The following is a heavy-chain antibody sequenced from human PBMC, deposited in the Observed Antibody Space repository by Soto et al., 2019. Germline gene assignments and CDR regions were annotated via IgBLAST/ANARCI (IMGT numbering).Heavy chain of an antibody. J-gene: IGHJ5*02. CDR1: GFTFSSYA. CDR2: ISGSGGST. CDR3: AKGGSSTRWTRAPWFDP. V-gene: IGHV3-23*01. Sequence: GVSLILSCAASGFTFSSYAMSWVRQAPGKGLEWVSAISGSGGSTYYADSVKGRFTISRDNSKNTLYLQMNSLRAEDTAVYYCAKGGSSTRWTRAPWFDPWRQRSRVTVCS. D-gene: IGHD2-2*01.